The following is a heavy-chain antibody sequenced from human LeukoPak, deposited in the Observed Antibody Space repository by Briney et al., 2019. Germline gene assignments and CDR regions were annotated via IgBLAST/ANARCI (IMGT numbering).Heavy chain of an antibody. CDR1: GFTFDDYG. D-gene: IGHD3-10*01. Sequence: GGSLRLSCAASGFTFDDYGMSWVRHAPGKGLEWVSGIKWNGGSTGYADSVKGRFTISRDNAKNSLYLQMNSLRAEDTALYYCARNSGAGYYFYMDVWGKGTAVTVSS. V-gene: IGHV3-20*04. CDR3: ARNSGAGYYFYMDV. J-gene: IGHJ6*03. CDR2: IKWNGGST.